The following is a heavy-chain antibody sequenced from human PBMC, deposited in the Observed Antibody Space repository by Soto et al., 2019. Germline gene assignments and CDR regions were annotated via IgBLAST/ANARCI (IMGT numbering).Heavy chain of an antibody. V-gene: IGHV4-4*02. D-gene: IGHD6-13*01. CDR1: GGSISSSNW. Sequence: QVQLQESGPGLVKPSGTLSLTCAVSGGSISSSNWWSWVRQPPGKGLEWIGEIYHSGSTNYNPSLKGRVTISRDNAKNQFSLKLSSVTAADTAVYYCARAAMGGSSWPFDYWGQGTLVTVSS. J-gene: IGHJ4*02. CDR3: ARAAMGGSSWPFDY. CDR2: IYHSGST.